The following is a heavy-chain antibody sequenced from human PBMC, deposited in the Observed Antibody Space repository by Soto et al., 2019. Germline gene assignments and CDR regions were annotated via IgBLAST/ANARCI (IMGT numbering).Heavy chain of an antibody. V-gene: IGHV3-23*01. D-gene: IGHD3-10*01. CDR3: AKKVNSGSGSQYFDY. J-gene: IGHJ4*02. CDR1: VFPFSSYS. Sequence: GGSLRLSCSASVFPFSSYSMSWVRPAPGKGLEWVSGFRGSGDDGTTYYADSVKGRFTISRDNSKNMLFLQMNSLRAEDTAIYYCAKKVNSGSGSQYFDYWGQGTLVTVSS. CDR2: FRGSGDDGTT.